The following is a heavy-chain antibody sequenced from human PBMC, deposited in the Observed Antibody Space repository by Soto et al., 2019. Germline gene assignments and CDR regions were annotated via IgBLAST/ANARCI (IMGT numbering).Heavy chain of an antibody. CDR3: ARDSPDDIVVVVAAPLGY. CDR2: ISAYNGNT. Sequence: QVQLVQSGAEVKKPGASVKVSCKASGYTFTSYGISWVRQAPGQGLEWMGWISAYNGNTNYAQKLQGRVTMTTDTSTSTPYMELRSLRSDDTAVYYCARDSPDDIVVVVAAPLGYWGQGTLVTVSS. V-gene: IGHV1-18*01. CDR1: GYTFTSYG. D-gene: IGHD2-15*01. J-gene: IGHJ4*02.